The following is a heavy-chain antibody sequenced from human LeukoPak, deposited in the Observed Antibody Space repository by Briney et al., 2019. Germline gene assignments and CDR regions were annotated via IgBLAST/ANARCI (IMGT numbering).Heavy chain of an antibody. CDR1: GGSFSGYY. V-gene: IGHV4-34*01. CDR2: INHSGST. D-gene: IGHD2-2*01. J-gene: IGHJ4*02. Sequence: SETLSLTCAVYGGSFSGYYWSWIRQPPGKGLEWIGEINHSGSTNYNPSLKSRVTISVDTSKNQFSLKLSPVTAADTAVYYCARRDLVPVALKYYYDYWGQGTLVTVSS. CDR3: ARRDLVPVALKYYYDY.